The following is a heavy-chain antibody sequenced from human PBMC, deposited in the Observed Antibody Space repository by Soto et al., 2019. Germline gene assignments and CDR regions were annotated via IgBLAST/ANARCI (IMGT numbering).Heavy chain of an antibody. J-gene: IGHJ3*02. Sequence: PSQTLSLTCAISGDSVSSNSAAWNWVRQSPSRGLEWLGRTYYRSKWYYDYAVSVESRITFKPDTSKNQVSLQLNSVTPEDTAVYYCARYSSPPSQYALDIWGQGTMVTVS. V-gene: IGHV6-1*01. CDR2: TYYRSKWYY. CDR3: ARYSSPPSQYALDI. D-gene: IGHD6-19*01. CDR1: GDSVSSNSAA.